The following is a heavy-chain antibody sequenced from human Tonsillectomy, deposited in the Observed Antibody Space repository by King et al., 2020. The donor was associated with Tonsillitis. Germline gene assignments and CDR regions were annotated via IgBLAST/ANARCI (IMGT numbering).Heavy chain of an antibody. V-gene: IGHV5-51*01. CDR1: GYNFKDNW. D-gene: IGHD5-12*01. CDR2: IYPGDSDA. Sequence: QLVQSGAEVKKPGESLKISCKGFGYNFKDNWIGWVRQIPGKGLEWVAIIYPGDSDAKYSPSFERHVTVSVDKSISTAYLQWGSLKASDTAIYYCARYPATMTTSFFDDWGQGTLDTVSS. J-gene: IGHJ4*02. CDR3: ARYPATMTTSFFDD.